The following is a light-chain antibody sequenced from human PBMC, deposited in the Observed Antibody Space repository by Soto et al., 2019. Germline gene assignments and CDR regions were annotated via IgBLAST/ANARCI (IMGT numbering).Light chain of an antibody. CDR2: GVS. CDR1: QSVTNNY. Sequence: ESVLTQSPGTLSLSPGERATLSCRATQSVTNNYFAWYQQKPGQSPRLLIYGVSSRATDIPDRLSGSGSGTDFTLTISRLEPEDFVVYYCQQYSCLPHTFGQGTKLEVK. V-gene: IGKV3-20*01. CDR3: QQYSCLPHT. J-gene: IGKJ2*01.